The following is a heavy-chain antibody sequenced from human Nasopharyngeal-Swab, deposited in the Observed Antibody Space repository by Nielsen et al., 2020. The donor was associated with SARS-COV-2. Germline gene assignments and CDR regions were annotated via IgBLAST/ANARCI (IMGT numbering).Heavy chain of an antibody. J-gene: IGHJ4*02. V-gene: IGHV1-18*01. D-gene: IGHD6-19*01. Sequence: SVTVSRKASRYTFTSYGIRWVRQAPGQGLAWMGWISAYNGNTNYAQKLQGRLTMTTDTSTSTAYMELRSLRSDDTAVYYCARDTSGWYYFDYWGQGTLVTVSS. CDR1: RYTFTSYG. CDR2: ISAYNGNT. CDR3: ARDTSGWYYFDY.